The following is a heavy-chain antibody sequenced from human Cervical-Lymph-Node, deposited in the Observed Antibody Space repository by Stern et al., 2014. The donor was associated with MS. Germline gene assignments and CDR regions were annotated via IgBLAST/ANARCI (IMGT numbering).Heavy chain of an antibody. Sequence: VQLVESGGGVVQPGRSLRLSCAASGFTFSSYGMHWVRQAPGKGLEWVAVISYDGSNKYYADSVKGRFTISRDNSKNTLYLQMNSLRAEDTAVYYCAKDAGLYSYALDYWGQGTLFTVSS. CDR2: ISYDGSNK. D-gene: IGHD5-18*01. CDR3: AKDAGLYSYALDY. CDR1: GFTFSSYG. V-gene: IGHV3-30*18. J-gene: IGHJ4*02.